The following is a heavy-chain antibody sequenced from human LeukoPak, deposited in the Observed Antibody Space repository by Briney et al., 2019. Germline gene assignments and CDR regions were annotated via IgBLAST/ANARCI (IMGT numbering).Heavy chain of an antibody. V-gene: IGHV3-48*02. CDR3: TRDPHALDY. J-gene: IGHJ4*02. CDR1: GFTFSTYS. CDR2: IRGGGSPI. Sequence: GGSLRLACAASGFTFSTYSMNWVRQAPGKGLEWVSYIRGGGSPIYYADSVKGRFTISRDNAKNSLYLQMNSLRDEDTAVYYCTRDPHALDYWGQGTLVTVSS.